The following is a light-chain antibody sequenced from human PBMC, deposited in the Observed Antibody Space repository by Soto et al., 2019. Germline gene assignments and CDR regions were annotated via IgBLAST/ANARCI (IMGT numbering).Light chain of an antibody. CDR3: CSYAGRSTWDVV. CDR2: GVS. CDR1: GSDVGGYNY. V-gene: IGLV2-14*01. J-gene: IGLJ2*01. Sequence: QSALTQPASVSGSPGQSIAISCTGSGSDVGGYNYVSWYQQHPGKAPKLIIYGVSHRPSGVSTRFSASRSAYTASLTISGLQAEDEADYYCCSYAGRSTWDVVFGGGTKLTVL.